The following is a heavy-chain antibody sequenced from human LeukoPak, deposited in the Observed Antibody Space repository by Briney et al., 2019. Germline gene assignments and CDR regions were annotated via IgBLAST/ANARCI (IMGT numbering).Heavy chain of an antibody. D-gene: IGHD1-20*01. V-gene: IGHV4-39*01. CDR1: GGSISSSSYY. CDR3: ARHRPPRYNWNFVY. Sequence: PSETLSLTCTVSGGSISSSSYYWGWIRQPPGKGLEWIGSIYYSGSTYYNSSLKSRVTISVDTSKNQLSLKVSSVTAADTAVYYCARHRPPRYNWNFVYWGQGTLVTVSS. CDR2: IYYSGST. J-gene: IGHJ4*02.